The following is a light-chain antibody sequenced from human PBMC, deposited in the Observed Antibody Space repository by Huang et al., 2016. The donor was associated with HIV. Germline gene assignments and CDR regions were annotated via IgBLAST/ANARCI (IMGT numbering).Light chain of an antibody. CDR1: QDIRND. CDR3: LQDYNYPRT. V-gene: IGKV1-6*01. CDR2: AAS. J-gene: IGKJ2*01. Sequence: AIQMTQSPSSLSASVGDRVTITCRASQDIRNDLGWYQQKPGTAPKLLIFAASSLQSGIPSRFSGSGSGTDFTLTISSLQPEDFATYYCLQDYNYPRTFGQGTKLEIK.